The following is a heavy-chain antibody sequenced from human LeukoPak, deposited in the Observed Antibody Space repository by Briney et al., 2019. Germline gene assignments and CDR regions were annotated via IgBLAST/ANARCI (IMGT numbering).Heavy chain of an antibody. D-gene: IGHD6-13*01. J-gene: IGHJ4*02. CDR3: ASVTSSWFYFDY. V-gene: IGHV3-48*03. CDR2: ISSSGSTI. Sequence: GGSLRLSCAASGFTFSSYGMNWVRQAPGKGLEWVSYISSSGSTIYYADSVKGRFTISRDNAKNSLYLQMNSLRADDTAVYYCASVTSSWFYFDYWGQGTLVTVSS. CDR1: GFTFSSYG.